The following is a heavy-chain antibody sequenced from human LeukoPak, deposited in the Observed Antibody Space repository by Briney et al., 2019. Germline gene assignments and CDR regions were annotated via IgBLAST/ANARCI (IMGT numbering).Heavy chain of an antibody. V-gene: IGHV4-34*01. Sequence: GSLRLSCAASGFTFSSYAMNWIRQPPGKGLEWIGEINHSGSTNYNPSLKSRVTISVDTSKNQFSLKLSSVTAADTAVYYCARAGYGYYYYYYMDVWGKGTTVTVSS. J-gene: IGHJ6*03. CDR3: ARAGYGYYYYYYMDV. CDR2: INHSGST. CDR1: GFTFSSYA. D-gene: IGHD5-18*01.